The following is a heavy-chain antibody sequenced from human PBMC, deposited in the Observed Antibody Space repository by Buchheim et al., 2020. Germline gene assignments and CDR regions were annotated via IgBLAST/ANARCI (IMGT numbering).Heavy chain of an antibody. V-gene: IGHV3-30*18. J-gene: IGHJ4*02. Sequence: QVQLVESGGGVVQPGRSLRLSCAASGFTFSSYGMHWVRQAPGKGLEWVAVISYDGSNKYYADSVKGRFTISRDNSKNTRYLQMNSLRAEDTAVYYCAKDEGVVAATSTGGTFDYWGQGTL. D-gene: IGHD2-15*01. CDR2: ISYDGSNK. CDR1: GFTFSSYG. CDR3: AKDEGVVAATSTGGTFDY.